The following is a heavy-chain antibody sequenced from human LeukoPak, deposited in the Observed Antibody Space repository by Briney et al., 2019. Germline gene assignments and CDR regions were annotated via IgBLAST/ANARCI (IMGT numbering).Heavy chain of an antibody. CDR2: ISAYNGNT. V-gene: IGHV1-18*01. J-gene: IGHJ6*04. Sequence: ASVKVSCKASGGTFSSYAISWVRQAPGQGLEWMGWISAYNGNTNYAQKLQGRVTMTTDTSTSTAYMELRSLRSDDTAVYYCARWDEYSSSSYYDMDVWGKGTTVTVSS. CDR3: ARWDEYSSSSYYDMDV. CDR1: GGTFSSYA. D-gene: IGHD6-6*01.